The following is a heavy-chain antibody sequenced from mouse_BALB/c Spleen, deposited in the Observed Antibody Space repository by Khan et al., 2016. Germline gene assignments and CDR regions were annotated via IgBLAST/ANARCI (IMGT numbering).Heavy chain of an antibody. Sequence: EVELVESGGGLVQPGGSRKVSCAASGFTFSSFGMHWVRQAPEKGLEWVAYISSGSITIYYADTVQGRFTISRDNPKNTLFLQMTGLRSEDTAMYYCARLTPYAMDYWGQGTSVTVSS. CDR2: ISSGSITI. D-gene: IGHD4-1*01. V-gene: IGHV5-17*02. CDR1: GFTFSSFG. J-gene: IGHJ4*01. CDR3: ARLTPYAMDY.